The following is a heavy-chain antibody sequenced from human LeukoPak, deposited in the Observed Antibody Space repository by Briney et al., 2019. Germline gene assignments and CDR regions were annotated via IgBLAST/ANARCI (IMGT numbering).Heavy chain of an antibody. V-gene: IGHV3-15*01. CDR3: TTERRESSGWYNWCFDY. J-gene: IGHJ4*02. CDR1: GFTFRSAY. Sequence: GGSLRLSCEVSGFTFRSAYMSWVRQAPGRGLEWVGRVKSETDGGTTDYGAPVKGRFTTSRDDSTDTLYLQMNNLKNEDTAVYYCTTERRESSGWYNWCFDYWGQGTLVTVSS. CDR2: VKSETDGGTT. D-gene: IGHD6-19*01.